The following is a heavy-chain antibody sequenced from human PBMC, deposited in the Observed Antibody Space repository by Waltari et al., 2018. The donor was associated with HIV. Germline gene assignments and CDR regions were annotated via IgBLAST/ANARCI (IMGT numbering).Heavy chain of an antibody. CDR1: GYTSTGYY. J-gene: IGHJ6*02. CDR3: ARGTLYSSSYGMDV. D-gene: IGHD6-13*01. V-gene: IGHV1-2*06. Sequence: QVQLVPSGAEVKKPGASVKVSCKASGYTSTGYYMHWVRQAPGQGLEWMGRINPNSGGTNYAQKFQGRVTMTRDTSISTAYMELSRLRSDDTAVYYCARGTLYSSSYGMDVWGQGTTVTVSS. CDR2: INPNSGGT.